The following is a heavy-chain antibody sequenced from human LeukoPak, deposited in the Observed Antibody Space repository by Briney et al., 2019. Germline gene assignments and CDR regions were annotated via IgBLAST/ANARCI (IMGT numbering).Heavy chain of an antibody. Sequence: PSETLSLTCTVSGGSISSYYWSWIRQPPGKGLEWIGYIYYSGTTNCNPSLKSRVTISVDTSKNQFSLKLSSVTAADTAVYYCARRGSGTYFLDYWGQGTLVTVSS. V-gene: IGHV4-59*08. D-gene: IGHD1-26*01. J-gene: IGHJ4*02. CDR3: ARRGSGTYFLDY. CDR1: GGSISSYY. CDR2: IYYSGTT.